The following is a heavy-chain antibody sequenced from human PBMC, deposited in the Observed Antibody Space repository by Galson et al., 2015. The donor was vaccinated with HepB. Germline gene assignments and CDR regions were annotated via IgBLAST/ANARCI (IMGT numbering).Heavy chain of an antibody. J-gene: IGHJ6*02. V-gene: IGHV6-1*01. D-gene: IGHD2-15*01. CDR3: ARVPATIYYYGMDV. CDR1: GDSVSNNNAA. Sequence: CAISGDSVSNNNAAWYWIRQSPSRGLEWLGRTYYRARWYSDYTVSLRSRITINADTSKNQFSLQLNSVTPEDAAVYYCARVPATIYYYGMDVWGQGTTVTVS. CDR2: TYYRARWYS.